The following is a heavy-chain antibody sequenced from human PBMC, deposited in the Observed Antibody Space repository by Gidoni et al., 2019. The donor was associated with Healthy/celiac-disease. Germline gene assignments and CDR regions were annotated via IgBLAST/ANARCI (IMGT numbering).Heavy chain of an antibody. CDR2: ISDYNGNT. CDR1: GSTFTSYG. V-gene: IGHV1-18*01. D-gene: IGHD3-3*01. J-gene: IGHJ4*02. Sequence: QVQLVQSGAEVKKPGASVKVSCKASGSTFTSYGISWVRQAPGQGLEWMGWISDYNGNTNYAQKLQGRVTMTTDTSTSTAYMELRSLRSDDTAVYYCARDQKRFLESDYFDYWGQGTLVTVSS. CDR3: ARDQKRFLESDYFDY.